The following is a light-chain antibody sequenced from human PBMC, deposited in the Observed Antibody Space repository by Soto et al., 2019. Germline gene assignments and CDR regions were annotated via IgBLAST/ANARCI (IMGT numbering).Light chain of an antibody. V-gene: IGKV1-39*01. Sequence: DIQMTQSPSSLSASVGDRVTITCRASQSISSYLNWYQQKPGKAPKLLIYAASSLQSGVPSRFSCSGSGTDFTLTFSSLQPEDFATYYCQQSYSTPYTFGQGTK. CDR1: QSISSY. J-gene: IGKJ2*01. CDR2: AAS. CDR3: QQSYSTPYT.